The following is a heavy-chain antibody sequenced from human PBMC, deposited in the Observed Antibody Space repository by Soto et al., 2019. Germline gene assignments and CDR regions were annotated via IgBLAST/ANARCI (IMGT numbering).Heavy chain of an antibody. CDR1: GFTFSDYY. CDR2: ISSSGSTI. V-gene: IGHV3-11*01. CDR3: ARDGRDYYDSSGYYFFDP. J-gene: IGHJ5*02. Sequence: GGSLRLSCAASGFTFSDYYMIWIRRAPGEGLEWVSYISSSGSTIYYADSVKGRFTISRDNAKNSLYLQMNSLRAEDTAVYYFARDGRDYYDSSGYYFFDPWGQGTLVTVSS. D-gene: IGHD3-22*01.